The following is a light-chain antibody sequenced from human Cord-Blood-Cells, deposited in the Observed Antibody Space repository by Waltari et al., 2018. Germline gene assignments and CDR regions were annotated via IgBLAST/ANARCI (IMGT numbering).Light chain of an antibody. CDR2: DVS. J-gene: IGLJ1*01. CDR1: SSDVRGYNY. Sequence: QSALTQPASVSGSPGQSLTISCTGTSSDVRGYNYVSWYQQHPGKAPTLRIYDVSNRPSGVSNRFSGSKSGNTASLTISGLQAEDEADYYCSSYTSSSTYVFGTGTKVTVL. CDR3: SSYTSSSTYV. V-gene: IGLV2-14*03.